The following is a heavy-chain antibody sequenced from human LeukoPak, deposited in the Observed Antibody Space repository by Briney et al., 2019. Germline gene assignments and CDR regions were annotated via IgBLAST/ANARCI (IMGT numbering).Heavy chain of an antibody. J-gene: IGHJ3*01. V-gene: IGHV3-20*04. CDR1: GFTFDHYG. CDR3: AGDFSDYGGYSGYAFDF. D-gene: IGHD4-17*01. CDR2: IIWNGISA. Sequence: PGGSLRLSCAASGFTFDHYGMSWVRQAPGKGLEWVSGIIWNGISAGYAESVKGRFTISRDNAKKSLYLQMNSLRVEDTAFYYCAGDFSDYGGYSGYAFDFWGQGTVVTVSS.